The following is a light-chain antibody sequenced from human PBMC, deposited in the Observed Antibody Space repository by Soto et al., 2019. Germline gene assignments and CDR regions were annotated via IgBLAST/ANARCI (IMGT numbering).Light chain of an antibody. V-gene: IGLV3-21*04. J-gene: IGLJ1*01. Sequence: SYELTQPPSVSVAPGETARITCGGNNIGRKSVHWYQQKPGQAPVLVIYYDTDRPSGIPERFSGSNSGNTATLTISRVDAGDEADYYCQVWDSSSDHYVFGTGTKVTVL. CDR2: YDT. CDR1: NIGRKS. CDR3: QVWDSSSDHYV.